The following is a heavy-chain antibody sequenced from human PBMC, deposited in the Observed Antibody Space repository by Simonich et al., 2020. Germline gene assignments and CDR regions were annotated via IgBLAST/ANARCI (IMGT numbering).Heavy chain of an antibody. CDR3: ARHAGFAFDI. V-gene: IGHV4-39*01. CDR2: IYYNGST. Sequence: QLQLQESGPGLVKPSETLSLTCTVSGGSNSSSSYYWGWIRQPPGKGLEWIGSIYYNGSTYYDTSPKSRVTISVDTSKNQCSLKLSSVTAADTAVYYCARHAGFAFDIWGQGTMVTVSS. CDR1: GGSNSSSSYY. D-gene: IGHD6-13*01. J-gene: IGHJ3*02.